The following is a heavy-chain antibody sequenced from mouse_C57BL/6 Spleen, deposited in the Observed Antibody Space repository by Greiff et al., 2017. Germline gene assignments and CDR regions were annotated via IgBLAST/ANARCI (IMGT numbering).Heavy chain of an antibody. Sequence: QVQLQQPGAELVMPGASVKLSCKASGYTFTSYWMHWVKQRPGQGLEWIGEIDPSDSYTNYNQKFKGKSTLTVDKSSSTAYMQLSSLTSEDSAVYYCARFSSISFGDWGQGTTLTVSS. V-gene: IGHV1-69*01. D-gene: IGHD1-1*01. CDR2: IDPSDSYT. CDR3: ARFSSISFGD. J-gene: IGHJ2*01. CDR1: GYTFTSYW.